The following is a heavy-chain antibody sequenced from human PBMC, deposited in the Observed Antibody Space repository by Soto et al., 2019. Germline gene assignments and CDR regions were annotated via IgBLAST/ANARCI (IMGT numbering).Heavy chain of an antibody. CDR3: AGALLYCSSTTCPSDY. CDR2: IYHSGST. Sequence: KPSETLSLTCAVSAYSISSAYYWAWIRQSPGKGLEWIGSIYHSGSTYYNPSLKSRVTISVDTSKTQVSLKLNSVTAADTAMYYCAGALLYCSSTTCPSDYWGQGTLVTVSS. J-gene: IGHJ4*02. D-gene: IGHD2-2*01. CDR1: AYSISSAYY. V-gene: IGHV4-38-2*01.